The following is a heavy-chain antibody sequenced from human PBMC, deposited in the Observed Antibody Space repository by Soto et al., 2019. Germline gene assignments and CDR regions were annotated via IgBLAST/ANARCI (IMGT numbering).Heavy chain of an antibody. CDR1: GYTFTSYA. CDR2: INAGNGNT. V-gene: IGHV1-3*01. D-gene: IGHD3-10*01. CDR3: AITPESTALVRGGIGDAFDI. Sequence: ASVKVSCKASGYTFTSYAMHWVRQAPGQRLEWMGWINAGNGNTKYSQKFQGRVTITRDTSASTAYMELSSLRSEDTAVYYCAITPESTALVRGGIGDAFDIWGQVTMVTVSS. J-gene: IGHJ3*02.